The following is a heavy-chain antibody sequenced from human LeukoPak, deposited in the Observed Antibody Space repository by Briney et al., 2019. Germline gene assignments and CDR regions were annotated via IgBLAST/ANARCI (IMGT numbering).Heavy chain of an antibody. V-gene: IGHV1-69*05. CDR3: ASGSLGDGYGVGDYYQYMDV. D-gene: IGHD5-24*01. J-gene: IGHJ6*03. CDR1: GGTFNSYA. Sequence: ASVTVSCKASGGTFNSYAISWVRQAPGQGLEWMGGIIPLFGTANYAQEFQGRVTFTTDESASTAYMEVSSLRSEDTAVYYCASGSLGDGYGVGDYYQYMDVWGKGTTVTVSS. CDR2: IIPLFGTA.